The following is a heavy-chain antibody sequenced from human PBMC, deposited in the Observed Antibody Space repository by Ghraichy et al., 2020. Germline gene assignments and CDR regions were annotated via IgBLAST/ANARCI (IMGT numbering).Heavy chain of an antibody. CDR3: AKDQKVTLYSSSWYFDY. CDR1: GFTFSSYA. CDR2: ISGSGGST. Sequence: GSLNISCAASGFTFSSYAMSWVRQAPGKGLEWVSAISGSGGSTYYADSVKGRFTISRDNSKNTLYLQMNSLRAEDTAVYYCAKDQKVTLYSSSWYFDYWGQGTLVTVSS. J-gene: IGHJ4*02. V-gene: IGHV3-23*01. D-gene: IGHD6-13*01.